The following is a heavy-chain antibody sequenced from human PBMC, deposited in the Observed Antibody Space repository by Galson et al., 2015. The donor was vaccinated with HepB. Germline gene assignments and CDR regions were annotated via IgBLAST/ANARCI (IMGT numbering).Heavy chain of an antibody. CDR2: ISYDGSNK. CDR1: GFTFSSYG. Sequence: SLRLSCAASGFTFSSYGMHWVRQAPGKGLEWVAVISYDGSNKYYADSVKGRFTISRDNSKNTLYLQMNSLRAEDTAVYYCATLYDILTGYYMPVDYWGQGTLVTVSS. J-gene: IGHJ4*02. CDR3: ATLYDILTGYYMPVDY. V-gene: IGHV3-30*03. D-gene: IGHD3-9*01.